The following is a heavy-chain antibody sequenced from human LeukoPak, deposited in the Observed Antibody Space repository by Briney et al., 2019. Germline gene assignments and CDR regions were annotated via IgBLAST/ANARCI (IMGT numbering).Heavy chain of an antibody. CDR2: IYYSGST. J-gene: IGHJ6*02. CDR1: GGSISSYY. CDR3: ARLEYSSGRGKYYYYGMDV. V-gene: IGHV4-59*08. D-gene: IGHD6-19*01. Sequence: SETLSLTCTVSGGSISSYYWSWIRQPPGKGLEWIGYIYYSGSTNYNPSLKSRVTISVDTSKNQFSLKLSSVTAADTAVYYCARLEYSSGRGKYYYYGMDVWGQGTTVTVSS.